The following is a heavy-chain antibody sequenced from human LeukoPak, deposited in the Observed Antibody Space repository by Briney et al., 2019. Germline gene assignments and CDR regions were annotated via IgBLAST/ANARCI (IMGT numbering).Heavy chain of an antibody. CDR1: GFTFSNAW. J-gene: IGHJ3*02. D-gene: IGHD3-3*01. CDR3: STGRVGGKVLRFLEWWDDAFDI. CDR2: IKSKTDGGTT. V-gene: IGHV3-15*01. Sequence: GGSLRLSCAASGFTFSNAWMTWVRQAPGKGLEWIGRIKSKTDGGTTDYAAPVQGRFTISRDDSKNTLYLQMNSLKNEDTAVYYCSTGRVGGKVLRFLEWWDDAFDIWGQGTMVTVSS.